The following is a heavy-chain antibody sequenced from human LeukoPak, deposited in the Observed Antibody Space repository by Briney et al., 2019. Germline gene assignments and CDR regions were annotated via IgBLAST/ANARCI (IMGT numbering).Heavy chain of an antibody. CDR3: ARDRDDYGDPDAFNV. D-gene: IGHD4-17*01. J-gene: IGHJ3*01. CDR2: IKPDGSEK. V-gene: IGHV3-7*05. Sequence: QPGGSLRLSCVASGFTFSNYWMSWVRQAPGKGLEWVGNIKPDGSEKSYVDSVKARFTISRDNAKNSLFLQINNLRAEDTAVYYCARDRDDYGDPDAFNVWGQGAVVTVSS. CDR1: GFTFSNYW.